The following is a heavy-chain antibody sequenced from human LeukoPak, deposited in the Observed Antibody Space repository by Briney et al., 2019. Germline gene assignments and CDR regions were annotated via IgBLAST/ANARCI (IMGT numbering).Heavy chain of an antibody. Sequence: PGGSLRLSCAASGFTFSSYAMSWVRQAPGKGLEWDSLISGSGGNTYYADSVKGQFTISRDNSKNTLYLRMNSLRAEDTAVYYCARSLVPYYYGMDVWGQGTTVTVSS. CDR1: GFTFSSYA. J-gene: IGHJ6*02. CDR3: ARSLVPYYYGMDV. V-gene: IGHV3-23*01. D-gene: IGHD2-8*02. CDR2: ISGSGGNT.